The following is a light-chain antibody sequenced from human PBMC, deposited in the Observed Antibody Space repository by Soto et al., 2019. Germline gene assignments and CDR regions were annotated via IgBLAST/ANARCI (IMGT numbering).Light chain of an antibody. J-gene: IGKJ3*01. CDR3: KQYGSSPRT. CDR2: GAP. Sequence: EIVLTQSPGTLSLSPGERATLSCRASQSVSSSYLAWYQQKPGQAPRLLIYGAPSRATGIPDRFSGRGSGTDFTPNISRLEPPDFGVYSCKQYGSSPRTFGPETKVDIK. V-gene: IGKV3-20*01. CDR1: QSVSSSY.